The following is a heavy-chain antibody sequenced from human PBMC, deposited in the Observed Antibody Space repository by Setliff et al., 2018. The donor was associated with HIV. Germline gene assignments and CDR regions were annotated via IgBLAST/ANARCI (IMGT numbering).Heavy chain of an antibody. Sequence: PSETLSLTCAVSGVSTSSSNYYWGWIRQPPGKGLDWIGYISYTGRTYYDPSLNSRVTLSADTSKNQLSLKLTSVTAEDTGVYYCARTVPHSAAQDAFDIWGQGTVVTVSS. CDR1: GVSTSSSNYY. J-gene: IGHJ3*02. D-gene: IGHD4-4*01. CDR2: ISYTGRT. CDR3: ARTVPHSAAQDAFDI. V-gene: IGHV4-39*07.